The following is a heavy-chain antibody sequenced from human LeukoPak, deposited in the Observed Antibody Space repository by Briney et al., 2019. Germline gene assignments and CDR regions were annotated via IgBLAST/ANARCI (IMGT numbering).Heavy chain of an antibody. Sequence: SETLSLTCTVSGGSISSSPYYWGWIRQPPGKGLEWIGSIYHSGSTHYKSSLKSRVTISVDTSKNQLSLKLTSVTAADTAVYYCARGVGLTQGGAFDFWGQGTLVTVSS. CDR3: ARGVGLTQGGAFDF. V-gene: IGHV4-39*07. J-gene: IGHJ4*02. CDR2: IYHSGST. D-gene: IGHD3-16*01. CDR1: GGSISSSPYY.